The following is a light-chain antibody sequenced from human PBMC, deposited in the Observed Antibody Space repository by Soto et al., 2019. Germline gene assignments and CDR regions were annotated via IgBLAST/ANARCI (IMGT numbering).Light chain of an antibody. J-gene: IGKJ5*01. CDR1: QGIGDT. V-gene: IGKV3-20*01. Sequence: TQSPATLSVSPGEGVTQTWRANQGIGDTLAWYQHKPGRAPRLLIYAASTRATGVPARFSGSGSGTDFTLTISRLEPEDFAVYYCQQYGSSPITFGQGTRLEIK. CDR2: AAS. CDR3: QQYGSSPIT.